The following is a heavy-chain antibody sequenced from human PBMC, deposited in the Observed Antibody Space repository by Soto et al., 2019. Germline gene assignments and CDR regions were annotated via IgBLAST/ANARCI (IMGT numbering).Heavy chain of an antibody. Sequence: GGSLSLSCAASGFTFSSYSMNWVRQAPGKGLEWVSYISSSSSTIYYADSVKGRFTISRDNAKNSLYLQMNSLRDEDTAVYYCACIVLMVYASIDYWGQGTLVTVSS. V-gene: IGHV3-48*02. CDR3: ACIVLMVYASIDY. J-gene: IGHJ4*02. D-gene: IGHD2-8*01. CDR2: ISSSSSTI. CDR1: GFTFSSYS.